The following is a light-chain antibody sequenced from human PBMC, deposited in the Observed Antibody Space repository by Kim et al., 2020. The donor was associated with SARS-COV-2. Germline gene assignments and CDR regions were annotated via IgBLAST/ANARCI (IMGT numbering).Light chain of an antibody. Sequence: PSSLSAYVGDRVTFTSRASQSIGTSLNWYQQKPGKAPNLLIYVASSLPSGVPSRFSGSGSGTDFTLTISSLQPEDFATYYCQHSHNFGQGTKLEI. J-gene: IGKJ2*01. CDR1: QSIGTS. CDR2: VAS. V-gene: IGKV1-39*01. CDR3: QHSHN.